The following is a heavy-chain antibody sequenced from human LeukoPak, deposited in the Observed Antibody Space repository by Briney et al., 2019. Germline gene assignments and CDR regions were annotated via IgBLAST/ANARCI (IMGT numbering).Heavy chain of an antibody. CDR2: ISGSGDST. Sequence: PGGSLRLSCAASGFTFSSYAMSWVRQAPGKGLEWVSAISGSGDSTYSTDSVKGRFTISRVNSKNTLYLQMNSLRAEDTAVYYCAKKVPANWGSYFDYWGQGTLVTVSS. D-gene: IGHD7-27*01. CDR1: GFTFSSYA. CDR3: AKKVPANWGSYFDY. V-gene: IGHV3-23*01. J-gene: IGHJ4*02.